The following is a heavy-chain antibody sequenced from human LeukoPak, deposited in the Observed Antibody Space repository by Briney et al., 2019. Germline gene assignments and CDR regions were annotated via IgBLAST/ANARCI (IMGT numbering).Heavy chain of an antibody. CDR2: ISYDGSNK. D-gene: IGHD3-10*01. Sequence: GGSLRLSCAASGFTFSSYGMHWVRQAPGKGLEWVAVISYDGSNKYYADSVKGRFTISRDNSKNTLYLQMNSLRAEDTAVYYCARDGGRRLLWFGELFPDNWFDPWGQGTLVTVSS. CDR1: GFTFSSYG. J-gene: IGHJ5*02. V-gene: IGHV3-30*19. CDR3: ARDGGRRLLWFGELFPDNWFDP.